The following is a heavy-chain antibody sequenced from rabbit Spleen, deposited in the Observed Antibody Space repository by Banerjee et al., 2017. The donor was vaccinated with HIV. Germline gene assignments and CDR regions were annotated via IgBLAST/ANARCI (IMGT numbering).Heavy chain of an antibody. CDR3: ARDLAGVIGWNFGW. Sequence: QEQLEESGGDLVKPEGSLTLTCTASGFTLSSYWISWVRQTPGKGLEWIGYIYGGSGRTDYASWAKGRFTIAKASSTTVTLQMTSLTAADTATYFCARDLAGVIGWNFGWWGQGTLVTVS. CDR2: IYGGSGRT. CDR1: GFTLSSYW. D-gene: IGHD4-1*01. V-gene: IGHV1S45*01. J-gene: IGHJ4*01.